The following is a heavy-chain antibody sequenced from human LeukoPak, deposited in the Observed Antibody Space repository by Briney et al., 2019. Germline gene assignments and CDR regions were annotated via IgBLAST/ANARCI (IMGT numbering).Heavy chain of an antibody. V-gene: IGHV4-4*02. CDR3: ARGGYDSSGYDYYAASS. J-gene: IGHJ4*02. CDR2: IYHSGST. CDR1: GGSIKSNNW. Sequence: SETLSLTCAVSGGSIKSNNWWSWVRQPPGKGLEWIGYIYHSGSTYYNPSLKSRVTISVDRSKNQFSLKLSSVTAADTAVYYCARGGYDSSGYDYYAASSWGQGTLVTVSS. D-gene: IGHD3-22*01.